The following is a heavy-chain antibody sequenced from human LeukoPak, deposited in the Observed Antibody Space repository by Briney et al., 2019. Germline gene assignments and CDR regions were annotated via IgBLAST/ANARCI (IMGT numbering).Heavy chain of an antibody. CDR3: ARGVATQLLVAQF. V-gene: IGHV1-2*02. Sequence: GASVKVSCKTSGYTFTDYYVLWVRQAPGQGLEWMGWMHPRSGATNYAQTFQGRVTMTSDTPIATAYMELTGLTSDDTALYYCARGVATQLLVAQFWGQGSLVTVSS. CDR1: GYTFTDYY. CDR2: MHPRSGAT. D-gene: IGHD3-9*01. J-gene: IGHJ4*02.